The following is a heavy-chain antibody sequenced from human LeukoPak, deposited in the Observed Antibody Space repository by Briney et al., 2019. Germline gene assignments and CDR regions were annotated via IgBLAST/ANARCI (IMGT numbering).Heavy chain of an antibody. Sequence: SETLSLTCTVSGGSISSYYWSWIRQPPGKGLEWIGYIYYSGSTNYNPSLKSRVTISVDTSKNQFSLKLSSVTAADTAVYYCASSGYSSGWYAVPYYFDYWGQGTLVTVSS. CDR3: ASSGYSSGWYAVPYYFDY. CDR1: GGSISSYY. CDR2: IYYSGST. V-gene: IGHV4-59*01. J-gene: IGHJ4*02. D-gene: IGHD6-19*01.